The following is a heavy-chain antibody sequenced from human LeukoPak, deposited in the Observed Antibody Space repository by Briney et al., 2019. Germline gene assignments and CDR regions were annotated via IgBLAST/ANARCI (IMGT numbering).Heavy chain of an antibody. CDR1: GFTFSSYA. J-gene: IGHJ4*02. Sequence: PGGSLRLSCAASGFTFSSYAMSWVRQAPGKGLEWVSAISGSGGSTYYADSVKGRFTISRDNSKNTLYLQMNSLRAEDTAVYYCARSRRGSSWYFDYWGQGTLVTVSS. CDR2: ISGSGGST. CDR3: ARSRRGSSWYFDY. D-gene: IGHD6-13*01. V-gene: IGHV3-23*01.